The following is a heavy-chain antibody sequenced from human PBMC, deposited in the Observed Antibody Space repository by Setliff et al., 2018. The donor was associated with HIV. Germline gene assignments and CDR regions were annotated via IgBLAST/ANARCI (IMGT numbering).Heavy chain of an antibody. CDR2: IYHSGTT. Sequence: SETLSLTCAVSGYSISSGHYWGWIRQPPGKGLEWIGSIYHSGTTYDNPSLKSRVTISVDTSKNQFSLKLSSVTAADTAIYYCTRFRLLYSDSSPVWFDPWGQGTLVTVSS. V-gene: IGHV4-38-2*01. CDR1: GYSISSGHY. CDR3: TRFRLLYSDSSPVWFDP. D-gene: IGHD3-22*01. J-gene: IGHJ5*02.